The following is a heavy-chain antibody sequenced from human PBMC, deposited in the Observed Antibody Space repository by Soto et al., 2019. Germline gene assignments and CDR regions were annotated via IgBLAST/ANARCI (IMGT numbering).Heavy chain of an antibody. CDR3: ARGDCSGGSCYPAGGFDY. J-gene: IGHJ4*02. V-gene: IGHV4-30-2*01. D-gene: IGHD2-15*01. CDR2: IYHSGST. CDR1: GGSISSGGYS. Sequence: PSETLSLTCAVSGGSISSGGYSWSWIRQPPGKGLEWIGYIYHSGSTYYNPSLKSRVTISVDRSKNQFSLKLSSVTAADTAVYYCARGDCSGGSCYPAGGFDYWGQGTLVTVSS.